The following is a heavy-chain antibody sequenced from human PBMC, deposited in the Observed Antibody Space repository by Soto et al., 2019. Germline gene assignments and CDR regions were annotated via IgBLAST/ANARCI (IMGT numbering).Heavy chain of an antibody. V-gene: IGHV4-31*03. J-gene: IGHJ5*02. Sequence: SETLSLTCTVSGSSISSGGFYWNWLRQHPGKGLEWIGYIYYSGATYYNPSLRSRVTLSVDTSKNQFSLRLSSVTAADTALYYCARGADNSYNWFDPWGQGTLVTVSS. CDR1: GSSISSGGFY. CDR2: IYYSGAT. D-gene: IGHD3-9*01. CDR3: ARGADNSYNWFDP.